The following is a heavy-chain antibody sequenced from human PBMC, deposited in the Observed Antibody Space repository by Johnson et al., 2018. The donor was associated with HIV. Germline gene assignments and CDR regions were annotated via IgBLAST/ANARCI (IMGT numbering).Heavy chain of an antibody. Sequence: QVQLVESGGGWVKPGGSLILSCAASGFSFSDYYMSWIRQAPGKGLEWVSFIRYDASYKYCTDSVKGRFTMSRDNSKNTLYLQMNSLRAEDTAVYYCARNGGTVTSDAFDIWGQGTMVTVSS. J-gene: IGHJ3*02. CDR1: GFSFSDYY. V-gene: IGHV3-30*02. CDR3: ARNGGTVTSDAFDI. CDR2: IRYDASYK. D-gene: IGHD4-17*01.